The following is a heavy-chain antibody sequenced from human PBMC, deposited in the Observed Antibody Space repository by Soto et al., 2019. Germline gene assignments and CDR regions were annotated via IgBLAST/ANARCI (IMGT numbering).Heavy chain of an antibody. D-gene: IGHD3-10*01. J-gene: IGHJ4*02. CDR1: GFTFSSYS. Sequence: PGGSLRLSCAASGFTFSSYSMNWVRQAPGKGLEWVSSISSSSSYIYYADSVKGRFTISRDNAKNSLYLQMNSLRAEDTAVYYCARDTNEVELLWFGEPITEWGQGTLVTVSS. CDR3: ARDTNEVELLWFGEPITE. V-gene: IGHV3-21*01. CDR2: ISSSSSYI.